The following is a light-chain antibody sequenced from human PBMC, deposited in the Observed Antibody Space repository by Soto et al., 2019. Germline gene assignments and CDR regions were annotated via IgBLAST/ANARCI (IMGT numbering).Light chain of an antibody. V-gene: IGKV3-20*01. J-gene: IGKJ1*01. Sequence: EIVLTQSPGTLSLSPGERATLSCGASQSVSNSYIAWYQQKPGQAPRLLIYGASSRATGIPDRFSGSGSGTDFTLTISRLVPEDFAVYYCQQYGSSPWTFGQGTKVEIK. CDR1: QSVSNSY. CDR3: QQYGSSPWT. CDR2: GAS.